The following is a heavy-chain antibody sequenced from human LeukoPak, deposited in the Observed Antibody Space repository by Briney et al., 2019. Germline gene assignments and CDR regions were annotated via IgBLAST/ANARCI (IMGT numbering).Heavy chain of an antibody. D-gene: IGHD1-26*01. CDR3: ARLRSNKGGSWFDP. J-gene: IGHJ5*02. Sequence: ASVEVSCKASGGTFSSYAISWVRQAPGQGLEWMGGIIPIFGTANYAQKFQGRVTITADKSTSTAYMELSSLRSEDTAVYYCARLRSNKGGSWFDPWGQGTLVTVSS. CDR2: IIPIFGTA. CDR1: GGTFSSYA. V-gene: IGHV1-69*06.